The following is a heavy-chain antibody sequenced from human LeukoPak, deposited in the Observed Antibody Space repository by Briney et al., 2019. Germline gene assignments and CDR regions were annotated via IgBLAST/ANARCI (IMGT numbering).Heavy chain of an antibody. Sequence: PSETLSLTCTVSGGSISSSSYYWGWIRQPPGKGLEWIGSIYHNGSTYYNPSLKSRVTISVDRSKNQFSLKLSSVTAADTAVYYCARGEYCSGGSYYSGFDYWGQGTLVTVSS. CDR2: IYHNGST. CDR1: GGSISSSSYY. J-gene: IGHJ4*02. V-gene: IGHV4-39*07. D-gene: IGHD2-15*01. CDR3: ARGEYCSGGSYYSGFDY.